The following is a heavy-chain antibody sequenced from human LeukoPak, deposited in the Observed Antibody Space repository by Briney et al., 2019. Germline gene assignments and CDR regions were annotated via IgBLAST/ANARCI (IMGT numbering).Heavy chain of an antibody. J-gene: IGHJ4*02. D-gene: IGHD6-13*01. CDR3: ARGSSSWYRSVNDY. CDR1: GFTFSSYW. Sequence: GGSLRLSCAASGFTFSSYWMSWVRQAPGKGLEWVANIKQDGSEKYYVDSVKGRFTISRDNAKNSLYLQMNSLRAEDTAVYYCARGSSSWYRSVNDYWGQGTLVTVSS. V-gene: IGHV3-7*04. CDR2: IKQDGSEK.